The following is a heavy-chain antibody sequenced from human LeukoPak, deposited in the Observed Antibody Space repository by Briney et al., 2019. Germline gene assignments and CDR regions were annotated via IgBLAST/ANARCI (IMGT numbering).Heavy chain of an antibody. J-gene: IGHJ2*01. V-gene: IGHV3-53*01. CDR1: GFTFGSYS. D-gene: IGHD1-1*01. CDR2: IYSGGST. Sequence: GGSLRLSCAASGFTFGSYSMNWVRQAPGKGLEWVSVIYSGGSTYYADSVKGRFTISRDNSKNTLYLQMNSLRAEDTAVYYCARVTTGTTWTGSYWYFDLWGRGTLVTVSS. CDR3: ARVTTGTTWTGSYWYFDL.